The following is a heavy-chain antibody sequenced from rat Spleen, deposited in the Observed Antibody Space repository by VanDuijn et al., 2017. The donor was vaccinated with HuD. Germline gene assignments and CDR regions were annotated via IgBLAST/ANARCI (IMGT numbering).Heavy chain of an antibody. CDR3: ARMDYGPFAY. CDR1: GFTFNNYW. D-gene: IGHD1-11*01. J-gene: IGHJ3*01. Sequence: EVHLVESGGGLVQPGRSLRLSCVASGFTFNNYWMTWIRQAPGKGLEWVASITNTGGTPYYVGSVKGRFTISRDNANSTLYLQMNSLRTEDTATYYCARMDYGPFAYWGQGTLVTVSS. CDR2: ITNTGGTP. V-gene: IGHV5-31*01.